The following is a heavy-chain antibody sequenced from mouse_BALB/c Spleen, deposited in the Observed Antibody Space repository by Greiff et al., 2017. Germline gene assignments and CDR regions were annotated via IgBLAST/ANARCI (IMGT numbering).Heavy chain of an antibody. CDR1: GYTFSRFD. Sequence: EVKLMESGGVIVPPGGSGKLSCAASGYTFSRFDMHGARQAPEKGLEWVAYISSGSSHIYYADTVKGRFTISRDNPKNTLFLQMTSLRSEDTAMYYCARERGYAYFDYWGQGTTLTVSS. V-gene: IGHV5-17*02. CDR2: ISSGSSHI. CDR3: ARERGYAYFDY. J-gene: IGHJ2*01. D-gene: IGHD2-10*02.